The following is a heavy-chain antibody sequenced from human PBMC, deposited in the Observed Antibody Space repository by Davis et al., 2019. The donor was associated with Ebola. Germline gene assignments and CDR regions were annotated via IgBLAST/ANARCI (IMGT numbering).Heavy chain of an antibody. D-gene: IGHD6-19*01. CDR3: ARDFAVFRSSGHLS. V-gene: IGHV3-7*01. CDR1: GFTFSSYW. J-gene: IGHJ4*02. Sequence: EGSLRLSCAASGFTFSSYWMSWVRQAPGKGLEWVANIKQDGSEKYYVDSVKGRFTISRDNAKNSLYLQMNSLRAEDTAVYYCARDFAVFRSSGHLSWGQGTLVTVSS. CDR2: IKQDGSEK.